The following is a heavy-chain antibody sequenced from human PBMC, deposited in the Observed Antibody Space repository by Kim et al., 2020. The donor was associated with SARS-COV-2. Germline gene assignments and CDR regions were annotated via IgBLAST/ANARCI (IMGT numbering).Heavy chain of an antibody. CDR1: GGSFSGYY. V-gene: IGHV4-34*01. CDR3: AQLRPRTRQQQSDY. D-gene: IGHD2-2*01. CDR2: INHSGST. Sequence: SETLSLTCAVYGGSFSGYYWSWIRQPPGKGLEWIGEINHSGSTNYNPSLKSRVTISVDTSKNQFSLKLSSVTAADTAVYYCAQLRPRTRQQQSDYWGQGTLVTVSS. J-gene: IGHJ4*02.